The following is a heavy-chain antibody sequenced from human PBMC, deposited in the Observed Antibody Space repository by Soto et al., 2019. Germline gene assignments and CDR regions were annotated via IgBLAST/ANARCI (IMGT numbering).Heavy chain of an antibody. Sequence: QVQLQVSGPGLVKPSETLSLTCTVSGGSISSYYWCWIRQPPGKGLEWIGYIFYSGSTNYNPSLKSRISISVDPSKNQFSLKLSSVTAADTAVYYCARRYGSAFDSWGHGTMVTVSS. CDR3: ARRYGSAFDS. CDR2: IFYSGST. J-gene: IGHJ3*02. D-gene: IGHD4-17*01. V-gene: IGHV4-59*01. CDR1: GGSISSYY.